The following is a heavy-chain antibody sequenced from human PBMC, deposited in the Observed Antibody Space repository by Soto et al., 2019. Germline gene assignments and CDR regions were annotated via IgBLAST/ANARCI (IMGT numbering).Heavy chain of an antibody. J-gene: IGHJ4*02. V-gene: IGHV2-5*01. CDR1: GFSLSTSGVG. CDR3: AHRLNYYDSSGYQRTYYFDY. Sequence: SGPTLVHPTQTLTLTCTFSGFSLSTSGVGVGWIRQPPGKALEWLALIYWNDDKRYSPSLKSRLTITKDTSKNQVVLTMTNMDPVDTATYYCAHRLNYYDSSGYQRTYYFDYWGQGTLVTVSS. CDR2: IYWNDDK. D-gene: IGHD3-22*01.